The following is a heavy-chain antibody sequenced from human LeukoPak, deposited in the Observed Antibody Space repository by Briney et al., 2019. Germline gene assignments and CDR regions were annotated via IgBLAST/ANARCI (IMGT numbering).Heavy chain of an antibody. J-gene: IGHJ4*02. V-gene: IGHV3-74*01. CDR1: GFTFRSYW. Sequence: GGSLRLSCAASGFTFRSYWMHWVRQAPGKGLEWVSRVIRDGSFTNYADSVKGRFTISRDNAKNSLYLQMNSLRAEDTAVYYCARDMGGVGSVDFDYWGQGTLVTVSS. CDR2: VIRDGSFT. D-gene: IGHD3-3*01. CDR3: ARDMGGVGSVDFDY.